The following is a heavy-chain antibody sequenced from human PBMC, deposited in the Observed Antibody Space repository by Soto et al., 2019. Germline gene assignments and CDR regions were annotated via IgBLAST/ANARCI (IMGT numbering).Heavy chain of an antibody. CDR1: GFTFSSYA. Sequence: EVQLLESGGGLVQPGGSLRLSCAASGFTFSSYAMSWVRQAPGKGLEWVSAISGSGGSKYYADSVKGRFTISRDNSKNTLYLQMNSLRAEDTAVYYCAKGTITFGGVIVIPFDYWGQGTLVTVSS. V-gene: IGHV3-23*01. CDR3: AKGTITFGGVIVIPFDY. D-gene: IGHD3-16*02. CDR2: ISGSGGSK. J-gene: IGHJ4*02.